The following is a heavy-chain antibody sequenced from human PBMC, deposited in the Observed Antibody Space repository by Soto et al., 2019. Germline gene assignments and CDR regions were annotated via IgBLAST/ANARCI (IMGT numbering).Heavy chain of an antibody. J-gene: IGHJ3*02. CDR2: ISGSGGST. D-gene: IGHD4-17*01. V-gene: IGHV3-23*01. Sequence: GGSLRLSCAASGFTFSSYAMSWVRQAPGKGLEWVSAISGSGGSTYYADSVKGRFTISRDNSKNTLYLQMNSLRAEDTAVYYCAQGSIGVATNGDYEGAFDIWGQGTMVTVSS. CDR3: AQGSIGVATNGDYEGAFDI. CDR1: GFTFSSYA.